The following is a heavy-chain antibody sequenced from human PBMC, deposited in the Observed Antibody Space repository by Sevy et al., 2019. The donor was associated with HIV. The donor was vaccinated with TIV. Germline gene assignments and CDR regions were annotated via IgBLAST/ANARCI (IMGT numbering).Heavy chain of an antibody. D-gene: IGHD2-2*01. V-gene: IGHV3-21*01. CDR2: ISSSSSYI. CDR1: GFTFSSYS. J-gene: IGHJ4*02. Sequence: GGSLRLSCAASGFTFSSYSMNWVRQAPGKGLEWVSSISSSSSYIYYADSVKGRFTISRDNAKNSLYLQMNSLRAEDTNVYYCASLGYCSSTSCYELVDYWGQGTLVTVSS. CDR3: ASLGYCSSTSCYELVDY.